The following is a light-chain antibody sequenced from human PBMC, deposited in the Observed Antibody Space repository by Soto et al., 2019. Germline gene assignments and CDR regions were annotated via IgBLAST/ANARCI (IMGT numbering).Light chain of an antibody. CDR1: QGISSY. V-gene: IGKV1-27*01. Sequence: DIQMTQSPSSLFASVGDTVTITCRASQGISSYLAWYQQKPGKVPKLLIYAASTLQSGVPSRFSGSASGTDFTLTISSLQPEDVGTYYCQKYNSAPLTFGGGTKVDIK. CDR3: QKYNSAPLT. J-gene: IGKJ4*01. CDR2: AAS.